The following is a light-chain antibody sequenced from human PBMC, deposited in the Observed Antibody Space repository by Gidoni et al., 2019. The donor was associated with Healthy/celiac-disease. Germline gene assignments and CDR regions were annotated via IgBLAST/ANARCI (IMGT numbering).Light chain of an antibody. V-gene: IGLV3-9*01. Sequence: SYELTQPLSVSVALGQTARITCGGNNIGSKNVHWYQQKPGQAPVLAIYRDSNRLSGIPERFSGSNSGNTATLTISRAQAGDEADYYCQVWDSSTVVFGGGTKLTVL. CDR2: RDS. CDR3: QVWDSSTVV. J-gene: IGLJ2*01. CDR1: NIGSKN.